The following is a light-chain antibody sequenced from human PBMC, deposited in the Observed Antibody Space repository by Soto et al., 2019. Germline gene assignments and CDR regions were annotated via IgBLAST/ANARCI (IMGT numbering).Light chain of an antibody. CDR1: QSVTSN. CDR2: GAS. CDR3: QQYYRWPPIT. J-gene: IGKJ5*01. Sequence: EIVMTQSPATLSVSPGERATLSCSSSQSVTSNLAWYQQKPGQAPRLLIYGASTRGTGIPARFSGSGSGTEFTLTISSLQSEDFAVYYCQQYYRWPPITFGQGTRLEIK. V-gene: IGKV3-15*01.